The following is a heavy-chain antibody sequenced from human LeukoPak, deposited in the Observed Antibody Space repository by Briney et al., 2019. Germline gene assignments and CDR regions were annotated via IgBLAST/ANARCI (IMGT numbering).Heavy chain of an antibody. V-gene: IGHV3-23*01. CDR3: ARVQIQGIDY. CDR1: GFTFSSYG. Sequence: GGSLRLACAASGFTFSSYGMSWVRQAPRKWLEWVAAISGSGGSTYNVDYVKGRVTISTDNSKNTLYLQMNRLRAEDTAVYYCARVQIQGIDYWGQGTLVTVSS. CDR2: ISGSGGST. J-gene: IGHJ4*02.